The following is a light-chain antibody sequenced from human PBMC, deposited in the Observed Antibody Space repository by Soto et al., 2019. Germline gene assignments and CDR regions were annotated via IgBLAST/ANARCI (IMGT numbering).Light chain of an antibody. V-gene: IGLV3-1*01. CDR1: KLGDKY. J-gene: IGLJ1*01. CDR2: QDN. CDR3: QAWDRSTYV. Sequence: SYELTQPSSVSVSPGQTASITCSGEKLGDKYACWYQQKPGQSPVLVIYQDNKRPSGIPERFSCSNSGNTATLTISGTQTMDEADYYCQAWDRSTYVFGTGTKLTVL.